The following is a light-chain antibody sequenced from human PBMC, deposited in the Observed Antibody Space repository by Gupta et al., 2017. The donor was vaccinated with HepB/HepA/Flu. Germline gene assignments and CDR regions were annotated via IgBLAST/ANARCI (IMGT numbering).Light chain of an antibody. CDR1: QSVSSSY. CDR3: QQEDSSPLT. J-gene: IGKJ4*01. Sequence: EIVLTQSPGTLSLSPGERATLSCRASQSVSSSYLAWYQQKPGQAPRLLIYGASSRATGIPDRFSGSGSGTDFNLTISRLEPEDFAVYYCQQEDSSPLTFGGGTKVEIK. CDR2: GAS. V-gene: IGKV3-20*01.